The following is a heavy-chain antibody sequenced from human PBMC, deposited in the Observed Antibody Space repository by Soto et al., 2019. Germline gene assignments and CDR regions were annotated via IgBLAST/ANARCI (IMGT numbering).Heavy chain of an antibody. J-gene: IGHJ6*02. CDR2: IYYSGST. CDR3: ARDKEGYGDSHYYYGMDV. CDR1: GGSISSGGYY. Sequence: QVQLQESGPGLVKPSQTLSLTCTVSGGSISSGGYYWSWIRQHPGKGLEWIGYIYYSGSTYYNPSLNSRATISVDTSKNQFSLQLRSVTAADTAVYYCARDKEGYGDSHYYYGMDVWGQGTTVTVYS. D-gene: IGHD4-17*01. V-gene: IGHV4-31*03.